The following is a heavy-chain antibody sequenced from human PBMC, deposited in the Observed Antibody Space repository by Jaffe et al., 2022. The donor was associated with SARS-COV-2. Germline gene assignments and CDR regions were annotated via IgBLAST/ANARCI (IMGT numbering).Heavy chain of an antibody. J-gene: IGHJ3*02. V-gene: IGHV5-51*01. Sequence: EVQLVQSGAEVKKPGESLKISCKGLGYTFTNYWIGWVRQLPGKGLEYMGIIYPPDSDTRYSPSFQGQVTFSADTSTATAYLHWSSLKASDTAFYYCAVLGRRPGTSDAFDIWGQGTTVTVSS. CDR3: AVLGRRPGTSDAFDI. D-gene: IGHD1-1*01. CDR2: IYPPDSDT. CDR1: GYTFTNYW.